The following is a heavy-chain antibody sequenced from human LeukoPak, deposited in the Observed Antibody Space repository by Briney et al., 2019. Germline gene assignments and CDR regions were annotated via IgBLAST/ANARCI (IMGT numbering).Heavy chain of an antibody. CDR2: ISANSGKT. V-gene: IGHV1-18*01. CDR3: AKVAGDRMDY. J-gene: IGHJ4*02. D-gene: IGHD6-13*01. Sequence: ASANVSCKASGYNFATYGFCWVRQAPGHGLEWMGWISANSGKTTYAQKFQGRVTMTTDTSTTTAYMELRTLRPDDTAVYYCAKVAGDRMDYWGQGTLVTVSS. CDR1: GYNFATYG.